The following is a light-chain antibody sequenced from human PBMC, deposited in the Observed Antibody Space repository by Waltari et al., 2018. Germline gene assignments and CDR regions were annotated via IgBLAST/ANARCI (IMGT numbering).Light chain of an antibody. J-gene: IGLJ2*01. CDR2: AVS. CDR3: SSYAGSSKGV. V-gene: IGLV2-23*02. Sequence: QSALTQPASVSGSPGQSITISCTGTSSDVGNYTRVSWYQQHPGKAPKLMIYAVSKRPSGVSDRLSGSKSGDMASLTISGLQPEDEAEYFCSSYAGSSKGVFGGGTKVTVL. CDR1: SSDVGNYTR.